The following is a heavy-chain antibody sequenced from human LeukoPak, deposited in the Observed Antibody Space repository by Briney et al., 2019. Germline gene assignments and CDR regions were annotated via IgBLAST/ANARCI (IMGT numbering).Heavy chain of an antibody. J-gene: IGHJ5*02. D-gene: IGHD3-16*01. CDR3: ARAGRIMITFGGNWFDP. CDR1: GGSFSGYY. V-gene: IGHV4-34*01. Sequence: SETLSLTCAVYGGSFSGYYWSWIRQPPGKGLEWIGEINHSGSTNYNPSLKSRVTISVDTSKNQFSLKLGSVTAADTAVYYCARAGRIMITFGGNWFDPWGQGTLVTVSS. CDR2: INHSGST.